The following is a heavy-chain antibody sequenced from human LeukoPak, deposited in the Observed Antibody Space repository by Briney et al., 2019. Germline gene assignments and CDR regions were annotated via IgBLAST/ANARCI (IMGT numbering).Heavy chain of an antibody. Sequence: GGSLRLSCAGSGFTFSDYAMSWVRQAPGKGLEWVSAISGSGRHIYYADSVKGRFTISRDNSKKTVYLQMNSLRAEDTAVYYCADPTVANFWGQGTLVTVSS. CDR1: GFTFSDYA. D-gene: IGHD4-11*01. V-gene: IGHV3-23*01. CDR2: ISGSGRHI. J-gene: IGHJ4*02. CDR3: ADPTVANF.